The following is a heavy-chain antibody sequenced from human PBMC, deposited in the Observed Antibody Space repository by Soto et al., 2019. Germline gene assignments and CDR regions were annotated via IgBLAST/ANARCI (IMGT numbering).Heavy chain of an antibody. Sequence: EVQLVESGGGLVQPGGSLRLSCAASGFTFSSYWMHWVRQAPGKGLVWVSRINNDESSTIYEDSVKGRFTISRDNAKNTLYLQMNSLRAEDTAVYYCARPLMFRGVIIGAFDIWGQGTMVTVSS. D-gene: IGHD3-10*01. CDR2: INNDESST. CDR1: GFTFSSYW. V-gene: IGHV3-74*01. CDR3: ARPLMFRGVIIGAFDI. J-gene: IGHJ3*02.